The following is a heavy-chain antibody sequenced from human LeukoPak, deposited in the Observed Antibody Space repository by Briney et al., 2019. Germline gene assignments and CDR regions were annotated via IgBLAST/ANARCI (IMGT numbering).Heavy chain of an antibody. Sequence: PSETLSLTCTVSGGSISSYYWSWIRQPPGKGLEWIGFIYDSGSTYYNPSLKSRVTISVDTSKNQFSLKLSSVTAADTAVYYCARGRGEGRGIAMVRGVRAPSYNWFDPWGHGTQVTVSS. CDR3: ARGRGEGRGIAMVRGVRAPSYNWFDP. CDR1: GGSISSYY. CDR2: IYDSGST. V-gene: IGHV4-59*12. D-gene: IGHD3-10*01. J-gene: IGHJ5*02.